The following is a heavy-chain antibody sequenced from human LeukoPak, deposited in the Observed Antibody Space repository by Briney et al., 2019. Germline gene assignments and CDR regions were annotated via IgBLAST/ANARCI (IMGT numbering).Heavy chain of an antibody. D-gene: IGHD2-15*01. CDR1: GGSISSSSYY. J-gene: IGHJ4*02. Sequence: SETLSLTCTVSGGSISSSSYYWGWIRQPPGKGLEWIGSIYYSGSTYYNPSLKSRVTISVDTSKNQFSLKLSSVTAADTAVYYCARVRVVAVNYYFDYWGQGTLVTVSS. CDR2: IYYSGST. V-gene: IGHV4-39*01. CDR3: ARVRVVAVNYYFDY.